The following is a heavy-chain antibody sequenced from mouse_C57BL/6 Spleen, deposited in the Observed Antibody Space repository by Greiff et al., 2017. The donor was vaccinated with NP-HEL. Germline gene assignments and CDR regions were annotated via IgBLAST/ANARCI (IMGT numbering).Heavy chain of an antibody. Sequence: EVMLVESGGGLVKPGGSLKLSCAASGFTFSSYAMSWVRQTPEKRLEWVATISDGGSYTYYPDNVKGRFTISRDNAKNNLYLQMSHLKSEDTAMYYCAREGYYDYLYYAMDYWGQGTSVTVSS. J-gene: IGHJ4*01. CDR2: ISDGGSYT. CDR1: GFTFSSYA. V-gene: IGHV5-4*01. CDR3: AREGYYDYLYYAMDY. D-gene: IGHD2-4*01.